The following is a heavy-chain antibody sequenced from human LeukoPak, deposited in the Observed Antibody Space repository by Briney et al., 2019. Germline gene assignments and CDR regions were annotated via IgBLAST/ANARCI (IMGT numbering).Heavy chain of an antibody. V-gene: IGHV3-73*01. Sequence: GGSLRLSCAASGFTFSGSAMHWVRQASGKGLEWVGRIKAKPNSYATAYAASVKGRFTISRDDSKNTAYLQMNSLRADDTAVYYCARESLGGSWFDYWGQGTLVTVSS. J-gene: IGHJ4*02. D-gene: IGHD6-13*01. CDR1: GFTFSGSA. CDR2: IKAKPNSYAT. CDR3: ARESLGGSWFDY.